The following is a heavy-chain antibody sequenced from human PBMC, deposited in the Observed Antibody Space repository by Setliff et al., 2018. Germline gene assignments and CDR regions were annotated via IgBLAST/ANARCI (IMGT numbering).Heavy chain of an antibody. J-gene: IGHJ4*02. CDR2: INPNSGNT. V-gene: IGHV1-8*02. CDR1: GYTFTGYY. CDR3: ARGPRHNFWSGYYTPLPNFDY. D-gene: IGHD3-3*01. Sequence: ASVKVSCKASGYTFTGYYMHWVRQAPGQGLEWMGWINPNSGNTGYAQNFQGRVTMTRNTSISTAYMELSSLRFEDTAVYYCARGPRHNFWSGYYTPLPNFDYWGQGTLVTVSS.